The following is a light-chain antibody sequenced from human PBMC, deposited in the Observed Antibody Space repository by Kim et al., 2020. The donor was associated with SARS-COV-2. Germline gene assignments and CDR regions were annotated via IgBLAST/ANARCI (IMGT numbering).Light chain of an antibody. V-gene: IGKV3-20*01. CDR2: GAP. CDR3: HLYGSSPET. Sequence: WSQGEGATPACRASQGVGGSYSAWYKQQPGQAPRLLIFGAPGRAIGIPDRFSGSGAGTAFTLTISRLEPKEFAVYYCHLYGSSPETSGQGTKLEI. CDR1: QGVGGSY. J-gene: IGKJ2*01.